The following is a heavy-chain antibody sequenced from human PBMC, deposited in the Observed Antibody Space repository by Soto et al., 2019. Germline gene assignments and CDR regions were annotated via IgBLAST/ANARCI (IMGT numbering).Heavy chain of an antibody. J-gene: IGHJ5*02. CDR3: ARAATPGTPYNYFDP. D-gene: IGHD2-15*01. CDR1: GGSISSGDYY. V-gene: IGHV4-30-4*01. CDR2: IYYSGST. Sequence: QVQLQESGPGLVKPSQTLSLTCTVSGGSISSGDYYWSWIRQPPGKGLEWIGYIYYSGSTNYNPSLKSRLTISVDTSKNQFSLKLSSVTAADTAVYYCARAATPGTPYNYFDPWGQGTLVTVSS.